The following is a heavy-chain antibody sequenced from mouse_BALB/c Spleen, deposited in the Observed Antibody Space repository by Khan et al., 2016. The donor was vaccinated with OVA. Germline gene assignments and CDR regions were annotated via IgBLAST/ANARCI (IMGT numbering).Heavy chain of an antibody. CDR1: GYSITSDYA. J-gene: IGHJ4*01. Sequence: PLEESGPGLVKPSQSLSLTCTVTGYSITSDYAWNWIRQFPGNKLEWMGYISYSGSTNYNPSLKSRISITRDTSKNQFFLQLNSVTTEDTATYYCARDGSRYNYAMDYWGQGTSVTVSS. CDR2: ISYSGST. CDR3: ARDGSRYNYAMDY. V-gene: IGHV3-2*02. D-gene: IGHD2-3*01.